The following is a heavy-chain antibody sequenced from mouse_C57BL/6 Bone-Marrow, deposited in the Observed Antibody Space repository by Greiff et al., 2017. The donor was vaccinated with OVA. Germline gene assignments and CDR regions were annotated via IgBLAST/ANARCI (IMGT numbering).Heavy chain of an antibody. Sequence: VQLQQSGAELVRPGASVKLSCKASGYTFTDYYINWVKQRPGQGLEWIARIYPGSGNTYYNEKFKGKATLTAEKSSSTAYMQLSSLTSEDSAVYFCAREGYYYGSSLAYWGQGTLVTVFA. CDR2: IYPGSGNT. J-gene: IGHJ3*01. CDR3: AREGYYYGSSLAY. CDR1: GYTFTDYY. D-gene: IGHD1-1*01. V-gene: IGHV1-76*01.